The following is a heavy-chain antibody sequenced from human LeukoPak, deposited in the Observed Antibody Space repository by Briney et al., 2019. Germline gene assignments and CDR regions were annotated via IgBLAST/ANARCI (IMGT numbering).Heavy chain of an antibody. V-gene: IGHV1-69*05. Sequence: GASVKVSCKASGGTFSSYATSWVRQAPGQGLEWMGGIIPIFGTANYAQKFQGRVTITTDESTSTAYMELSSLRSEDTAVYYCARNYYYDSSGYSTGYYYYYMDVWGKGTTVTVSS. D-gene: IGHD3-22*01. J-gene: IGHJ6*03. CDR1: GGTFSSYA. CDR3: ARNYYYDSSGYSTGYYYYYMDV. CDR2: IIPIFGTA.